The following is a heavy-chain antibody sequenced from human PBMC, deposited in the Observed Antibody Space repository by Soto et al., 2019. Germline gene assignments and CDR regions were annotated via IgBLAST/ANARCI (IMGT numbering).Heavy chain of an antibody. J-gene: IGHJ3*02. Sequence: EVQLLESGGGLVQPGGSLRLSCAASGFTFSSYAMSWVRQAPGKGLEWVSAISGSGGSTYYADSVKGRFTISRDNSKNPLYLQMNSLRAEDTAVYYCAKVAPYSSSWFGAFDIWGQGTMVTVSS. V-gene: IGHV3-23*01. CDR3: AKVAPYSSSWFGAFDI. CDR2: ISGSGGST. D-gene: IGHD6-13*01. CDR1: GFTFSSYA.